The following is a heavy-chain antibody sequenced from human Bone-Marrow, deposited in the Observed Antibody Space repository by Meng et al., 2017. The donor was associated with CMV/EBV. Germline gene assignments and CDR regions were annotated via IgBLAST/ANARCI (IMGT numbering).Heavy chain of an antibody. V-gene: IGHV3-23*01. CDR3: GRDVGYCSSTSCPGRGAYYYYGMGV. Sequence: GESLKISCAASGFTFSSYVMTWVRQAPGKGLEWVSAIGDGSGSTYYADSVQGRFTISRDSSKNTLYLQMNSLRVEDTAVYYCGRDVGYCSSTSCPGRGAYYYYGMGVWGQGTTVTFSS. CDR1: GFTFSSYV. J-gene: IGHJ6*02. D-gene: IGHD2-2*01. CDR2: IGDGSGST.